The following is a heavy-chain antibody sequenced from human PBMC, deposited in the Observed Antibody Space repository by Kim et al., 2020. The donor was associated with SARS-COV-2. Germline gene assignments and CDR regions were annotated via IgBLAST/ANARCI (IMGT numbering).Heavy chain of an antibody. Sequence: SETLSLTCAVYGGSFSGYYWSWIRQPPGKGLEWIGEINHSGSTNYNPSLKSRVTISVDTSKNQFSLKLSSVTAADTAVYYCAGLQQLVPFDYYYYMDVWGKGTTVTVSS. D-gene: IGHD6-13*01. CDR2: INHSGST. CDR3: AGLQQLVPFDYYYYMDV. J-gene: IGHJ6*03. CDR1: GGSFSGYY. V-gene: IGHV4-34*01.